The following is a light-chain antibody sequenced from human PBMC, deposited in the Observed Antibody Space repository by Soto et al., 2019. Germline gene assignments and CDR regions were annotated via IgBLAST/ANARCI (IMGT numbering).Light chain of an antibody. J-gene: IGLJ2*01. CDR3: SSYTSSSTLVV. CDR2: DVT. V-gene: IGLV2-14*01. CDR1: SSDVGGYNF. Sequence: QSALTQPASVSGSPGQSITIPCTGTSSDVGGYNFVSWYQQYPGKAPKLMIYDVTNRPSGVSNRFSASTSGNTASLTISGLQAEDEANYYCSSYTSSSTLVVFGGGTKLTVL.